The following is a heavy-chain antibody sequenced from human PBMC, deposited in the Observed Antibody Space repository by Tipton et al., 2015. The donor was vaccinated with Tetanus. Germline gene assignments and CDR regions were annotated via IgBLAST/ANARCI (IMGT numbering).Heavy chain of an antibody. J-gene: IGHJ6*02. CDR2: MNPNSGNT. V-gene: IGHV1-8*01. CDR3: VRALVGIDSYYYNGMDV. Sequence: QLVQSGAEVKKPGASVKVSCKASGYTFTSYDVNWVRQATGQGLEWVGWMNPNSGNTGYAQKFQGRVIMTRSNSISTAYMELSSLRSVDTAVYYCVRALVGIDSYYYNGMDVWGQGTTVTVSS. CDR1: GYTFTSYD. D-gene: IGHD2-15*01.